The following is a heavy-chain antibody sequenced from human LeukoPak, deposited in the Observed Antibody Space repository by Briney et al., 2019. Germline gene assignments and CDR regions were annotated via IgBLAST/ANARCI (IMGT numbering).Heavy chain of an antibody. J-gene: IGHJ4*02. CDR2: INHSGSI. CDR3: RKFRYGYMGLDS. Sequence: PSETLSLTCRVYGGSLSGYYWTWIRQPPGKGLEWIGEINHSGSINYNPSLKSRVIMSVDTSKNQFSLNVRSVTAADTAVYYCRKFRYGYMGLDSWGQGTLVTVSS. V-gene: IGHV4-34*01. D-gene: IGHD5-24*01. CDR1: GGSLSGYY.